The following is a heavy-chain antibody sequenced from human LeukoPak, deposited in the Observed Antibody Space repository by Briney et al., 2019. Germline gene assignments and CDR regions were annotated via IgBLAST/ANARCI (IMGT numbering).Heavy chain of an antibody. CDR2: INHSGST. J-gene: IGHJ4*02. V-gene: IGHV4-34*01. CDR3: ARDRGGGGWI. CDR1: GGSFSGYY. Sequence: NPSETLSLTCAVYGGSFSGYYWSWIRQPPGKGLEWIGEINHSGSTYYNPSLKSRVTISVDTSKNQFSLKLSSVTAADTAVYYCARDRGGGGWIWGQGTLVTVSS. D-gene: IGHD3-16*01.